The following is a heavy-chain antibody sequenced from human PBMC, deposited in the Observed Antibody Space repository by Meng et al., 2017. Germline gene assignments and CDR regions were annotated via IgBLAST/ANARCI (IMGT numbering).Heavy chain of an antibody. Sequence: GGSLRLSCAASTFSLSGYYMSWIRQAPGKGLEWVSYISSSGATIFYADSVKGRFTISRDNTKNSLYLQMNSLRVEDTAVYYCARDPLGIAVAATVAYWGQGTLVTVSS. CDR3: ARDPLGIAVAATVAY. V-gene: IGHV3-11*01. CDR2: ISSSGATI. CDR1: TFSLSGYY. J-gene: IGHJ4*02. D-gene: IGHD6-19*01.